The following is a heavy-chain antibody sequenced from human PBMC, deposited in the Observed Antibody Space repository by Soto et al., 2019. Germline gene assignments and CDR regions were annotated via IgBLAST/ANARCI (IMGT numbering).Heavy chain of an antibody. J-gene: IGHJ4*02. Sequence: QVHLVQSGAEVKKAGSSGKVSCKAPGGTFKNNGISWVRQAPGQGLAWMGGIIPVFGTTNYAQKLQGRLTRSADSFTSTVYMELGRLRYGDTAVYYCARENGVAVATILFYFDYWGPGTLVTVSS. CDR1: GGTFKNNG. CDR3: ARENGVAVATILFYFDY. CDR2: IIPVFGTT. V-gene: IGHV1-69*01. D-gene: IGHD5-12*01.